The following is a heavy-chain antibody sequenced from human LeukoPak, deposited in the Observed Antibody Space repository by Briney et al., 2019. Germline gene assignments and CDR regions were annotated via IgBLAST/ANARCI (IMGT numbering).Heavy chain of an antibody. CDR3: AKWGDPSIAGAYPWDS. CDR1: GFTFSSYA. D-gene: IGHD1-26*01. V-gene: IGHV3-23*01. CDR2: ISGSGGST. Sequence: QSGGSLRLSCAASGFTFSSYAMSWVRPAPGKGLEGVSAISGSGGSTNHADSVKGRFTISRDNSKNTLYLHMNSLRAEDTAVYYCAKWGDPSIAGAYPWDSWGQGTLVTVSS. J-gene: IGHJ4*02.